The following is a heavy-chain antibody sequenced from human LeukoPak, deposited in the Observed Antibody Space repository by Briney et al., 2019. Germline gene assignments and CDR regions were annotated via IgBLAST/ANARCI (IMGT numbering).Heavy chain of an antibody. CDR1: GGSISSDY. D-gene: IGHD4-11*01. V-gene: IGHV4-59*13. CDR2: SYYSGRT. Sequence: PSETLSLTCTVSGGSISSDYWSWLRQPPGKGLEWIGYSYYSGRTYYNPSLKSRITISVDTSKNQFSLKLSSVTAADTAVYYCARGFYSPHYWGQGTLVSVSS. CDR3: ARGFYSPHY. J-gene: IGHJ4*02.